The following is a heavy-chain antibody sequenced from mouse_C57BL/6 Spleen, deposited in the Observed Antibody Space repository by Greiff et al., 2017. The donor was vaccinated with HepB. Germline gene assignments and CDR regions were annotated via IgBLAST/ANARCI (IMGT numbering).Heavy chain of an antibody. J-gene: IGHJ1*03. CDR1: GFNIKNTY. CDR3: ASDYGSSHWYFDV. CDR2: IDPANGNT. D-gene: IGHD1-1*01. V-gene: IGHV14-3*01. Sequence: EVMLVESVAELVRPGASVKLSCTASGFNIKNTYMHWVKQRPEQGLEWIGRIDPANGNTKYAPKFQGKATITADTSSNTAYLQLSSLTSEDTAIYYCASDYGSSHWYFDVWGTGTTVTVSS.